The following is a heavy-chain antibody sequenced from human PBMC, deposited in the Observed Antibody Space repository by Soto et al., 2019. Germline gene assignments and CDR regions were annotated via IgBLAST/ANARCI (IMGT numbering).Heavy chain of an antibody. CDR3: AKDQLGKGHHDFWSGYYFDYYYGMDV. CDR1: GFTFSSYA. J-gene: IGHJ6*02. D-gene: IGHD3-3*01. V-gene: IGHV3-23*01. Sequence: GGSLRLSCAASGFTFSSYAMSWVRQAPGKGLEWVSAISGSGGSTYYADSVKGRFTISRDNSKNTLYLQMNSLRAEDTAVYYCAKDQLGKGHHDFWSGYYFDYYYGMDVWGQGTTVTVSS. CDR2: ISGSGGST.